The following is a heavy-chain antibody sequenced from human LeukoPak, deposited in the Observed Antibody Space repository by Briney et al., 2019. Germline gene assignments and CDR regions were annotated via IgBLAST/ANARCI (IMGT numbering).Heavy chain of an antibody. D-gene: IGHD3-9*01. CDR3: AKEGGYYDILTGYYPDY. Sequence: GGSLRLSCAASGFTFSSYAMSWVRQAPGKGLEWVSAISGSGGSTYYADSVKGRFTISRDNSKNTLYLQMNSLRAEDTAVYYCAKEGGYYDILTGYYPDYWGQGTLGNVLS. J-gene: IGHJ4*02. CDR1: GFTFSSYA. V-gene: IGHV3-23*01. CDR2: ISGSGGST.